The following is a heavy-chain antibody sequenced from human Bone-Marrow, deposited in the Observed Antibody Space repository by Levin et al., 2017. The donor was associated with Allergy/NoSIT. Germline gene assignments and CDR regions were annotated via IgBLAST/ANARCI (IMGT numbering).Heavy chain of an antibody. J-gene: IGHJ5*02. CDR1: GYTFTSYY. Sequence: GESLKISCKASGYTFTSYYMHWVRQAPGQGLEWMGIINPSGGSTSYAQKFQGRVTMTRDTSTSTVYMELSSLRSEDTAVYYCARGVWVVPAAIGWFDPWGQGTLVTVSS. CDR2: INPSGGST. V-gene: IGHV1-46*01. D-gene: IGHD2-2*01. CDR3: ARGVWVVPAAIGWFDP.